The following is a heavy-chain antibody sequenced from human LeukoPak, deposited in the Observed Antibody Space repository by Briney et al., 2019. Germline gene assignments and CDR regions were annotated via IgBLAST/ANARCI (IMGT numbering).Heavy chain of an antibody. Sequence: GGSLRLSCAASGFTFSNYWMSWVRQAPGKGLEWVANIEQDGSEKYYVDSMKGRFTISRDNAKNLLYLQMNSLRAEDTAVYYCARIPAIYYYYMDVWGKGATVTVSS. CDR3: ARIPAIYYYYMDV. CDR2: IEQDGSEK. D-gene: IGHD2-2*01. CDR1: GFTFSNYW. J-gene: IGHJ6*03. V-gene: IGHV3-7*01.